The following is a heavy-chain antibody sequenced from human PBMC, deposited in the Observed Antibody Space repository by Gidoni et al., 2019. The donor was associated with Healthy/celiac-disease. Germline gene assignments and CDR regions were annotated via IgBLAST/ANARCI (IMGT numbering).Heavy chain of an antibody. CDR2: IIPIFGTA. CDR3: ARDAYDSSGYYRFFAY. Sequence: QVQLVQSGAEVKKPGSSVKVSCKASGGTFSSYAISWVRQAPGQGLEWMGGIIPIFGTANYAQKFQGRGTITADESTSTAYMEMSSLRSEDTAVYYCARDAYDSSGYYRFFAYWGQGTLVTVSS. J-gene: IGHJ4*02. V-gene: IGHV1-69*01. CDR1: GGTFSSYA. D-gene: IGHD3-22*01.